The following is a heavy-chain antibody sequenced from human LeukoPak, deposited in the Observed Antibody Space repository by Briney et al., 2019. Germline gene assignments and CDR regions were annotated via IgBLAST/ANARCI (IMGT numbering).Heavy chain of an antibody. CDR2: ISSSSSTI. D-gene: IGHD3-16*01. J-gene: IGHJ4*02. V-gene: IGHV3-48*01. CDR3: ARDLGGPFDY. CDR1: GFTFSSYS. Sequence: GGSLRLSCAAPGFTFSSYSMNWVRQAPGKGLEWVSYISSSSSTIYYADSVKGRFTISRDSAKNSLYLQMNSLRAEDTAVYYCARDLGGPFDYWGQGTLVTVSS.